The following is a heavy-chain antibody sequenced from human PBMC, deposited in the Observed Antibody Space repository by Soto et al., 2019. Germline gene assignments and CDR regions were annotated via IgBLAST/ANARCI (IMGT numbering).Heavy chain of an antibody. D-gene: IGHD5-12*01. CDR1: GGSISSYY. V-gene: IGHV4-59*01. CDR3: ARDSVGSGYD. Sequence: QVQLQESGPGLVKPSETLSLTCTVSGGSISSYYWSWIRQPPGKRLEWIGYIYYSGSTNYNPSLKSRVTISVDTAKNLCSLELRSVTAADMAVYYCARDSVGSGYDWGQGTLVTVSS. J-gene: IGHJ4*02. CDR2: IYYSGST.